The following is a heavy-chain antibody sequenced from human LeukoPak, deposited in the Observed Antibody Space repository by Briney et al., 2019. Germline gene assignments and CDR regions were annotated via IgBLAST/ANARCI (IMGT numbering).Heavy chain of an antibody. CDR1: GGTFSSYA. D-gene: IGHD3-9*01. Sequence: SVKVSCKASGGTFSSYAISWVRQAPGQGLEWMGGIIPIFGTANYARKFQGRVTITADESTSTAYMELSSLRSEDTAVYYCAREHFHILTGYYGWFHPWGQGTLVTVSS. CDR3: AREHFHILTGYYGWFHP. V-gene: IGHV1-69*01. J-gene: IGHJ5*02. CDR2: IIPIFGTA.